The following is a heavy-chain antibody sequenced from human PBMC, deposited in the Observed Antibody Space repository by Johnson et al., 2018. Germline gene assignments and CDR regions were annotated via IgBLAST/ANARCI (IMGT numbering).Heavy chain of an antibody. CDR3: ARAPVGITIFGVVRPELDGGH. CDR2: IKQDGSEK. V-gene: IGHV3-7*01. Sequence: VQLVESGGGLVQPGGSPRLSCAASGFSFSSYWMSWVRQAPGKGLEWVANIKQDGSEKYYVDSVKGRFTISRDNAKNSLYLQMNSLRAEDTAGYYWARAPVGITIFGVVRPELDGGHWGQGTLVTVSS. CDR1: GFSFSSYW. D-gene: IGHD3-3*01. J-gene: IGHJ1*01.